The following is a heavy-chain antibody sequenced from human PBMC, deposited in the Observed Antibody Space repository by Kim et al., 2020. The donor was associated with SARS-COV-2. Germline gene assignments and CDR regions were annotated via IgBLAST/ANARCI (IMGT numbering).Heavy chain of an antibody. J-gene: IGHJ6*03. CDR3: ARDLDEDSSSAYMDV. Sequence: DSVEGRFHISRDNSKSTLYLQMNRLRAEDTAVYYCARDLDEDSSSAYMDVWGKGTTVTVSS. V-gene: IGHV3-30*01. D-gene: IGHD6-6*01.